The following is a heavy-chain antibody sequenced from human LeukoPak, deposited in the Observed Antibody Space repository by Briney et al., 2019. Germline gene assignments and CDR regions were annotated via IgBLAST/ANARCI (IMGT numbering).Heavy chain of an antibody. V-gene: IGHV1-2*02. CDR1: GYTFNGYY. D-gene: IGHD6-6*01. Sequence: ASVKVSCKTSGYTFNGYYIHWVRQAPGQGLEWMGWINPNTGDTNYPQKFQGRVTMIRVTSISTVYMELSSLRSDDTAVYYCGRDIDSSPFFWGQGTLVTVSS. J-gene: IGHJ4*02. CDR3: GRDIDSSPFF. CDR2: INPNTGDT.